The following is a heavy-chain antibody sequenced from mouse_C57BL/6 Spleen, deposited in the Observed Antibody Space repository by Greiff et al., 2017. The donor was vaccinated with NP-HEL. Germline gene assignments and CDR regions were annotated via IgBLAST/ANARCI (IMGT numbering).Heavy chain of an antibody. D-gene: IGHD1-1*01. J-gene: IGHJ4*01. CDR3: ARYGGYYAMDY. Sequence: VHLVESGAELVRPGTSVKMSCKASGYTFTNYWIGWAKQRPGHGLEWIGDIYPGGGYTNYNEKFKGKATLTADKSSSTAYMQFSSLTSEDSAIYYCARYGGYYAMDYWGQGTSVTVSS. CDR1: GYTFTNYW. CDR2: IYPGGGYT. V-gene: IGHV1-63*01.